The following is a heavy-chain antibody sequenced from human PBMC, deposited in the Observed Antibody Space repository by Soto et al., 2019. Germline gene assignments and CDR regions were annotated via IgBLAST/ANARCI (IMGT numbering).Heavy chain of an antibody. Sequence: SETLSLTCTVSGGSVSTGDHYWSWIRQPPGRGLEWIGYIYYSGTTYYNPSLKSRVFMSVDTSRNQFSLKLSSVTATDTAVYYCASYYDSSGPTYDHWGQGILVTVSS. V-gene: IGHV4-30-4*01. CDR1: GGSVSTGDHY. J-gene: IGHJ4*02. CDR2: IYYSGTT. CDR3: ASYYDSSGPTYDH. D-gene: IGHD3-22*01.